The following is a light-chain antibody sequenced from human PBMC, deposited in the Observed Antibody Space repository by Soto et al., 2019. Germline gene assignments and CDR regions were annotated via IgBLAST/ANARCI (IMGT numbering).Light chain of an antibody. J-gene: IGLJ3*02. CDR3: CSYSGSITWV. V-gene: IGLV2-23*01. CDR1: SSDVGSSDL. Sequence: QSALTQPASVSGSPGQSITIPCTGISSDVGSSDLVSWYQQHPGRAPKLMIYEASKRPSGVSNRFSGSKSGNTASLTISGLQAEDEDDYYFCSYSGSITWVFGGGTKLTVL. CDR2: EAS.